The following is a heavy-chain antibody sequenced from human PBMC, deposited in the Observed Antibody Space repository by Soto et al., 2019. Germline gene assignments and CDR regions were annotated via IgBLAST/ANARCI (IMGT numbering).Heavy chain of an antibody. Sequence: SXYXWXWXXXLPGKGLEWIGYIYYSGSTNYNPSLKSRVTISVDTSKNQFSLKLSSVTAADTAVYYCARSREFGVVTPFDYWGQGTLVTVSS. CDR1: SXYX. CDR2: IYYSGST. CDR3: ARSREFGVVTPFDY. V-gene: IGHV4-59*08. D-gene: IGHD3-3*01. J-gene: IGHJ4*02.